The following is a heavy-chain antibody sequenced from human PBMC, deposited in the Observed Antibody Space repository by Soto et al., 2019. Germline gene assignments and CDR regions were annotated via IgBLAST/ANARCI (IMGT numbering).Heavy chain of an antibody. CDR2: IYTSGST. CDR1: GGSISSYY. V-gene: IGHV4-4*07. D-gene: IGHD6-13*01. CDR3: ARGSYGGIAATSFYYYYGMDV. Sequence: SETLSLTCSVSGGSISSYYWSWIRQPAGKGLEWIGRIYTSGSTNYNPSLKSRVTMSVDTSKNQFSLKLSSVTAADTAVYYCARGSYGGIAATSFYYYYGMDVWGQGTTVTVSS. J-gene: IGHJ6*02.